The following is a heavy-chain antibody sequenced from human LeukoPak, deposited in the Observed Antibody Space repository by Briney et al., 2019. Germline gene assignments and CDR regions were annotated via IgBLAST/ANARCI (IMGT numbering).Heavy chain of an antibody. CDR3: ARVDSSGYDYYFDY. CDR2: IYYSGST. V-gene: IGHV4-30-4*01. Sequence: SETLSLTCTVSGGSISSGDSYWSWIRQPPGKGLEWIGYIYYSGSTYYNPSLKSRVTISVDTSKNQFSLKLSSVTAADTAVYYCARVDSSGYDYYFDYWGQGTLVTVSS. J-gene: IGHJ4*02. D-gene: IGHD3-22*01. CDR1: GGSISSGDSY.